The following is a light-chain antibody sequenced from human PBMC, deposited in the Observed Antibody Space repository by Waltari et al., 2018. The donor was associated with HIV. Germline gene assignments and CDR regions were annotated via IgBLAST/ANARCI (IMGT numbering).Light chain of an antibody. J-gene: IGKJ1*01. CDR1: QSLLDSNDGNIY. CDR2: PLS. V-gene: IGKV2-40*01. Sequence: DIVMTQTPISLPVTPGEPASISCRSSQSLLDSNDGNIYLDWYLQRPGQSPQLLIYPLSYRASGVPDRFSGSGSGTDFTLKISRVEADDVGVYYCMQRMAFPWAFGQGTKVEIK. CDR3: MQRMAFPWA.